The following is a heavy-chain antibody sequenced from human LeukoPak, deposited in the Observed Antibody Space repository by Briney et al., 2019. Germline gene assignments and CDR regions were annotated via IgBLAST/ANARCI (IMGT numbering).Heavy chain of an antibody. D-gene: IGHD6-13*01. CDR3: AKARIASAGTGAFDV. Sequence: GRSLRLSCAASGFTVSSSGMTWVRQAPGKGLEWVSACSATDGSAQYAESVKGRFTISRDNSKNSLYLQMNSLRDEDTAVYYCAKARIASAGTGAFDVWGQGTVVTVSS. CDR1: GFTVSSSG. CDR2: CSATDGSA. V-gene: IGHV3-23*01. J-gene: IGHJ3*01.